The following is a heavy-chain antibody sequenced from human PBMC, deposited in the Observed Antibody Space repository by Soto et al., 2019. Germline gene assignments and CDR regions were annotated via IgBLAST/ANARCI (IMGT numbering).Heavy chain of an antibody. CDR3: ATNRVSYGGYRDAFDM. V-gene: IGHV3-33*01. Sequence: QVQLVESGGGVVQPGRSLRLSCAASGFTFSRYGMNWVRQAPGKGLEWVAGIGFDGNSKTYADSVKGRITSSIDNSKTTLYVQMNSLRVEATAVYYRATNRVSYGGYRDAFDMWSQGTMLTVSS. CDR2: IGFDGNSK. J-gene: IGHJ3*02. CDR1: GFTFSRYG. D-gene: IGHD5-12*01.